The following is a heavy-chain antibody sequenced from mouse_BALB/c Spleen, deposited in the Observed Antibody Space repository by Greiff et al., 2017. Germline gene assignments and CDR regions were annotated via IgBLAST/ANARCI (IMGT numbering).Heavy chain of an antibody. Sequence: VQLQQSGPELVKPGASVKMSCKASGYTFTDYVISWVKQRTGQGLEWIGEIYPGSGSTYYNEKFKGKATLTADKSSNTAYMQLSSLTSEDSAVYFCARRDYRYDFAYWGQGTLVTVSA. D-gene: IGHD2-14*01. CDR2: IYPGSGST. J-gene: IGHJ3*01. V-gene: IGHV1-77*01. CDR1: GYTFTDYV. CDR3: ARRDYRYDFAY.